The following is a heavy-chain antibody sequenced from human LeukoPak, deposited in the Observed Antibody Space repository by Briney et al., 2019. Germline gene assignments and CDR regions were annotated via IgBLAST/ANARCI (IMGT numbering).Heavy chain of an antibody. CDR1: GYTFTGYY. V-gene: IGHV1-2*04. Sequence: VASVKVSCKASGYTFTGYYMHWVRQAPGQGLEWMGWINPNSGGRNYAQKFQGWVTMTRDTSISTAYMELRSLRSDDTAVYYCARNTEYYYDSSGYSPWGQGTLVTVSS. D-gene: IGHD3-22*01. CDR3: ARNTEYYYDSSGYSP. J-gene: IGHJ4*02. CDR2: INPNSGGR.